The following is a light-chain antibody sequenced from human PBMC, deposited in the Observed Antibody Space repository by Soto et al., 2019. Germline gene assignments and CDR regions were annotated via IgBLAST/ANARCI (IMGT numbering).Light chain of an antibody. CDR3: QQGSNWPPGLT. CDR2: DAS. CDR1: QSVSSY. V-gene: IGKV3-11*01. Sequence: DIVLTQSPATLSLSPGEIATLSCSASQSVSSYLAWYQQKPGQAPRLLIYDASIRATGIPARFSGSGSGTDFTLTISSLEPEDFAVYYCQQGSNWPPGLTFGGGTKVDIK. J-gene: IGKJ4*01.